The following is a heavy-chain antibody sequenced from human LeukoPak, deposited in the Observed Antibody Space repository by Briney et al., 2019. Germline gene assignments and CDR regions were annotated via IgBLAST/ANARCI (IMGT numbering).Heavy chain of an antibody. J-gene: IGHJ4*02. V-gene: IGHV3-30*02. Sequence: GGSLRLSCAASGFTFSSYSMHWVRQAPGKGLEWVAFIRYDGSNKYYADSVKGRFTISRDNSKNTLYLQMNSLRAEDTAVYYCARWVCSSTSCYYSDYWGQGTLVIVSS. CDR2: IRYDGSNK. CDR3: ARWVCSSTSCYYSDY. CDR1: GFTFSSYS. D-gene: IGHD2-2*01.